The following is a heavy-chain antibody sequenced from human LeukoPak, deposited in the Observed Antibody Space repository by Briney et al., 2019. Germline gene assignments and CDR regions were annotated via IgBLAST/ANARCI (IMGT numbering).Heavy chain of an antibody. CDR3: ARLITLAAPFDY. CDR1: GFTFSSYW. CDR2: IKQDGSEK. D-gene: IGHD6-13*01. Sequence: GGTLRLSCAASGFTFSSYWMSWVRQAPGKGLEWVANIKQDGSEKYYVDSVKGRFTISRDNAKNSLYLQMNSLRAEDTAVCYCARLITLAAPFDYWGQGTLVTVSS. V-gene: IGHV3-7*01. J-gene: IGHJ4*02.